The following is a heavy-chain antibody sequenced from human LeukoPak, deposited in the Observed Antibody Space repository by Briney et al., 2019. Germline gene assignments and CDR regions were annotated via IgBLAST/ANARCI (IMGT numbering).Heavy chain of an antibody. D-gene: IGHD3-16*01. CDR1: GGSISSSSYY. J-gene: IGHJ4*02. CDR3: ARVGLAIPDY. CDR2: IYYSGST. Sequence: SETLSLTCTVSGGSISSSSYYWGWIRQPPGKGLEWIGSIYYSGSTYYNPSLKSRVTISVDTSKNQFSLKLSSVTAADTAVYYCARVGLAIPDYWGQGTLVAVSS. V-gene: IGHV4-39*07.